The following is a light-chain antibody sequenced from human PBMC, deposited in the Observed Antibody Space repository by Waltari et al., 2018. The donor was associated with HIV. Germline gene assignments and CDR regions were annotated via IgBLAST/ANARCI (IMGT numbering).Light chain of an antibody. J-gene: IGKJ1*01. CDR1: ENVNRV. CDR3: QEYDRFTGT. V-gene: IGKV1-5*03. CDR2: QAS. Sequence: DMQMTQSPSTLCASEGDRVTIPCRANENVNRVLAWYPQKPGKAPNLLIYQASSLDSGVPSRFSGSGSGTEFTLTINSLQPDDFGTYFCQEYDRFTGTFGQGTKVEIK.